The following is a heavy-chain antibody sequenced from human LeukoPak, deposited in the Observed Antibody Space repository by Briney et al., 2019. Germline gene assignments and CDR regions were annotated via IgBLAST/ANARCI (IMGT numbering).Heavy chain of an antibody. V-gene: IGHV3-21*01. CDR1: GFTFSSYS. Sequence: PGGSLRLSCAASGFTFSSYSMNWVRQAPGKGLEWVSSISSSSSYIYYADSVKGRFTISRDNAKNSLYLQMNSLRAEDTAVYYCARDKDTAMDDYYMDVWGKGTTVTISS. D-gene: IGHD5-18*01. CDR3: ARDKDTAMDDYYMDV. J-gene: IGHJ6*03. CDR2: ISSSSSYI.